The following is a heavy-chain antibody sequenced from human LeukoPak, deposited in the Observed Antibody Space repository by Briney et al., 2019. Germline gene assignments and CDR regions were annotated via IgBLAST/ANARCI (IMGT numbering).Heavy chain of an antibody. D-gene: IGHD3-3*01. Sequence: ASVKVSCKASGYTFTSYAMHWVRQAPGQRLEWMGWINAGNGNTKYSQKFQGRVTITRDTSASTAYMELSSLRSEDAAVYYCARGLTIFGVVSQNTYYYYGMDVWGQGTTVTVSS. CDR3: ARGLTIFGVVSQNTYYYYGMDV. CDR2: INAGNGNT. J-gene: IGHJ6*02. CDR1: GYTFTSYA. V-gene: IGHV1-3*01.